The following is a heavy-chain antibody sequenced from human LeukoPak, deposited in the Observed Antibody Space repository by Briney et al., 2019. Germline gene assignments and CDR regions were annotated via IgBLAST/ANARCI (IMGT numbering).Heavy chain of an antibody. CDR2: IYYSGST. CDR1: SGSIISNSYY. J-gene: IGHJ4*02. CDR3: ARLFSSGTYYFDY. D-gene: IGHD3-3*01. Sequence: SETLSLTCTVSSGSIISNSYYWGWIRQPPGKGLEWIGSIYYSGSTYYNPSLKSRVTISVDTSKNQFSLNLSSVTAADTAVYYWARLFSSGTYYFDYWGQGTLVTVSS. V-gene: IGHV4-39*01.